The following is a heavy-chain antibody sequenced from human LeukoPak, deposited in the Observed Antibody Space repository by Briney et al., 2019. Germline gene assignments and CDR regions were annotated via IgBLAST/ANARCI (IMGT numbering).Heavy chain of an antibody. CDR3: ATLDTAMGYYFDY. D-gene: IGHD5-18*01. CDR2: IYYSGST. J-gene: IGHJ4*02. Sequence: SETLSLTCTVSGGSISSSYYWSWIRQPPGKGLEWIGYIYYSGSTNYNPSLKSRVTISVDTSKNQFSLKLSSVTAADTAVYYCATLDTAMGYYFDYWGQGTLVTVSS. CDR1: GGSISSSYY. V-gene: IGHV4-61*01.